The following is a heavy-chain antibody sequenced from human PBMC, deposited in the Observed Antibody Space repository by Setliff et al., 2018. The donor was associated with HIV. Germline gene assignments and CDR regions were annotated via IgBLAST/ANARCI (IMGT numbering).Heavy chain of an antibody. CDR2: IYPGDSDT. D-gene: IGHD3-22*01. CDR3: ARLRDSSGYYYVGGAFDI. V-gene: IGHV5-51*01. CDR1: GYSFTTYW. J-gene: IGHJ3*02. Sequence: GESLKISCKGSGYSFTTYWIGWVRQMPGKGLEWMGIIYPGDSDTRYSPSFQGQVTISADKSISTAYLQWSGLKASDTAMYYCARLRDSSGYYYVGGAFDIWGQGTMVTVSS.